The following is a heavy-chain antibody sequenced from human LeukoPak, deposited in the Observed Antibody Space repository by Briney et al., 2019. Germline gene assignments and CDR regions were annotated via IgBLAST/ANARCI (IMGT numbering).Heavy chain of an antibody. CDR3: ARFGYVAAVDV. D-gene: IGHD2-15*01. V-gene: IGHV3-7*01. Sequence: TGGSLRLSCAASGSSFSAYWMTWVRQAPGTGLEWVANINPAGSETYYVDPVKGRFSISRDNAKNLVYLQMNSLRAEDTAVYHCARFGYVAAVDVWGQGTPVTVSS. CDR1: GSSFSAYW. CDR2: INPAGSET. J-gene: IGHJ4*02.